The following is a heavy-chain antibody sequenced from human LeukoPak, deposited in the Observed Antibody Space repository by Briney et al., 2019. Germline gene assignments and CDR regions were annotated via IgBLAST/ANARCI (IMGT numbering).Heavy chain of an antibody. V-gene: IGHV3-23*01. CDR1: GFTFSSYA. J-gene: IGHJ4*02. CDR2: IGGSGAST. CDR3: ARRPPNIVVVTASGY. D-gene: IGHD2-21*02. Sequence: PGGSLRLSCAASGFTFSSYAMSWVRQAPGKGLEWVSAIGGSGASTYYADSVKGRFTISRDNSKNTVYLQMNSLRAEDTAIYYCARRPPNIVVVTASGYWGRGTLVTVSS.